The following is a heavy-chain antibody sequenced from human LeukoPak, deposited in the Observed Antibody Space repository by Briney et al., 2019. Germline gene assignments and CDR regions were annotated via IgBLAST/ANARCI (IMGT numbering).Heavy chain of an antibody. CDR3: ARTNYGDSYDAFDI. D-gene: IGHD4-17*01. V-gene: IGHV4-31*03. J-gene: IGHJ3*02. CDR1: GGSISSGAYY. Sequence: SQTLSLTCTVSGGSISSGAYYWSWIRQHPGKGLEWIGYICYSGNTYYNPSLRSRLTISVDTSKTQFSLKLSSVTAADTAVYYCARTNYGDSYDAFDIWGQGTLVTVSS. CDR2: ICYSGNT.